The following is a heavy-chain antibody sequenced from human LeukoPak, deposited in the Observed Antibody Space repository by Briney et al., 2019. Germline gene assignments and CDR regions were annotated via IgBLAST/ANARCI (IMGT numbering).Heavy chain of an antibody. CDR1: GFTFSIYA. V-gene: IGHV3-23*01. Sequence: GGSLRLSCAPSGFTFSIYAMTWVRQARGKGLEWVSAISGGGATYYADSVKGRFTISRDNSKNTLYLQMNSLRADDTAVYYCARVGKAARSEWFDPWDQGTLVTVSS. CDR2: ISGGGAT. CDR3: ARVGKAARSEWFDP. J-gene: IGHJ5*02. D-gene: IGHD6-6*01.